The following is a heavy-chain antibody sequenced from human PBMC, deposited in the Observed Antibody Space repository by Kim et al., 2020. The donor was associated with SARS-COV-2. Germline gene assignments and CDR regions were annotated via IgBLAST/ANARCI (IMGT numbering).Heavy chain of an antibody. J-gene: IGHJ3*01. CDR3: ARVTFDSFDV. D-gene: IGHD2-21*02. V-gene: IGHV4-59*01. Sequence: NSNASLKSRVTISVDASKNQFSLRLNSVTAADTAVYYCARVTFDSFDVWGQGTMVTVSS.